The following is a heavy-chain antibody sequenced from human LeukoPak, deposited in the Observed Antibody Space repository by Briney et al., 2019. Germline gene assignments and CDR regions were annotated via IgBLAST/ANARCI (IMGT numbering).Heavy chain of an antibody. Sequence: SETLSLTCTVSGYSISSGYYWGWIRQPPGKGLEWIGNIYHSGSTYYNPSLKSRVTISVDTSKNQFSLKLSSVTAADTAVYYCARGTGTTPLYWGQGTLVTVSS. V-gene: IGHV4-38-2*02. CDR3: ARGTGTTPLY. CDR2: IYHSGST. J-gene: IGHJ4*02. CDR1: GYSISSGYY. D-gene: IGHD1-1*01.